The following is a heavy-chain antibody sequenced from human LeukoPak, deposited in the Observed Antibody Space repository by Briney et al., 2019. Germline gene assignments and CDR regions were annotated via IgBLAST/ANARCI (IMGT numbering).Heavy chain of an antibody. Sequence: ASVKVSCKASGYTFTGYYMHWVRQAPGQGLEWMGWINPNSSGTNYAQKFQGRVTMTRDTSISTAYMELSRLRSDDTAVYYCARHGELPSFCSSTSCYTVMDAFDIWGQGTMVTVSS. V-gene: IGHV1-2*02. CDR1: GYTFTGYY. CDR2: INPNSSGT. J-gene: IGHJ3*02. D-gene: IGHD2-2*02. CDR3: ARHGELPSFCSSTSCYTVMDAFDI.